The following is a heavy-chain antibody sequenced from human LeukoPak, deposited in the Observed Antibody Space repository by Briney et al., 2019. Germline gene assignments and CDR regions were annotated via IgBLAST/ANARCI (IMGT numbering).Heavy chain of an antibody. CDR3: ARAPRPYQLPRFYYFDY. CDR2: INAGNGNT. J-gene: IGHJ4*02. V-gene: IGHV1-3*01. D-gene: IGHD2-2*01. Sequence: GASVKVSCKASGYTFTSYAMHWVRQAPGQRLEWMGWINAGNGNTKYSQKFQGRVTITRDTSASTAYMELSSLRSEDTAVYYCARAPRPYQLPRFYYFDYWGQGTLVTVSS. CDR1: GYTFTSYA.